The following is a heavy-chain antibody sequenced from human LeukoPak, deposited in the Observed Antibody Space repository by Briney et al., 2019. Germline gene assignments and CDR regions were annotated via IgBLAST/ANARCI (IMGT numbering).Heavy chain of an antibody. D-gene: IGHD3-22*01. J-gene: IGHJ4*02. CDR1: GFTFSSYW. CDR3: ARDRVLPDYYDSSGYYFDY. V-gene: IGHV3-7*01. Sequence: PGGPLRLSCAASGFTFSSYWMSWVRQAPGKGLEWVADIKQDGSEKYYVDSVKGRFTISRDNAKNSLYLQMNSLRAEDTAVYYCARDRVLPDYYDSSGYYFDYWGQGTLVTVSS. CDR2: IKQDGSEK.